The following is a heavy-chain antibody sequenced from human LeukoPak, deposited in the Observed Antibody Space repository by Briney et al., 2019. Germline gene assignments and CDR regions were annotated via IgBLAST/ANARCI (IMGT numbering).Heavy chain of an antibody. J-gene: IGHJ4*02. CDR1: GFTFSSYA. V-gene: IGHV3-66*01. Sequence: GGSLRLSCAASGFTFSSYAMSWVRQAPGKGLEWVSVIYSGGNTYYADSVEGRFTISRDNSKNTLYLQMNSLRAEDTAVYYCANLDTALVYVYWGQGTLVTVSS. CDR2: IYSGGNT. CDR3: ANLDTALVYVY. D-gene: IGHD5-18*01.